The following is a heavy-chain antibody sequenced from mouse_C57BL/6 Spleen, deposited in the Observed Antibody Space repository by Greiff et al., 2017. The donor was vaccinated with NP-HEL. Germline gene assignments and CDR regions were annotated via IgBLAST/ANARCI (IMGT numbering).Heavy chain of an antibody. CDR1: GYTFTSYW. D-gene: IGHD2-4*01. CDR3: AITRLYYDYGFAY. CDR2: IHPSDSDT. Sequence: QVQLKQPGAELVKPGASVKVSCKASGYTFTSYWMHWVKQRPGQGLEWIGRIHPSDSDTNYNQKFKGKATLTVDKSSSTAYMQLSSLTSEDSAVYYCAITRLYYDYGFAYWGQGTLLTVSA. V-gene: IGHV1-74*01. J-gene: IGHJ3*01.